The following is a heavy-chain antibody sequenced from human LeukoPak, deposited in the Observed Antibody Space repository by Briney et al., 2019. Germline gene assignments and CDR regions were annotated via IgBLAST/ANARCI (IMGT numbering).Heavy chain of an antibody. CDR2: IWYDGSNI. Sequence: GGSLRLSCAASGFTFGSYGTHWVRQAPGKGPKWVAVIWYDGSNIYYADSVKGRFTISRDNSKNTLFLQMNSLRAEDTAVYYCAKDIHYFQSDYWGRGTLVTVSS. D-gene: IGHD3-10*01. CDR1: GFTFGSYG. V-gene: IGHV3-33*06. CDR3: AKDIHYFQSDY. J-gene: IGHJ4*02.